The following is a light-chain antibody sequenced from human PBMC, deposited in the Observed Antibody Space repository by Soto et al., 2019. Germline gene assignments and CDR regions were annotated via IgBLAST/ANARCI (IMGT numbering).Light chain of an antibody. Sequence: QPVLTQSPSASASLGASVKLTCTLSSGHSSYAIAWHQQQPEKGPRYLMNLNIDGSHSKGDGIPDRFSGSSSGAERYLTISSLQSEDEAYYYCQTWVTGIVVFGGGTKLTVL. CDR1: SGHSSYA. J-gene: IGLJ2*01. V-gene: IGLV4-69*01. CDR3: QTWVTGIVV. CDR2: LNIDGSH.